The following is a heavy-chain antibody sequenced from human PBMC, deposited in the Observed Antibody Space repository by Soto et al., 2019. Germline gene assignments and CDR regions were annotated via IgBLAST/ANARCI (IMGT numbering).Heavy chain of an antibody. CDR2: FDPEDGET. CDR1: GYTLTELS. J-gene: IGHJ3*02. V-gene: IGHV1-24*01. D-gene: IGHD3-22*01. Sequence: QVQLVQSGAEVKKPGASVKVSCKVSGYTLTELSMHWVRQAPGKGLEWMGGFDPEDGETIYAQKCQGRVTMTEYTSTDTAYMELSSLRSEDTAVYYCATTKGDYYSSGYYYLNRGAFDIWGQGTMVTVSS. CDR3: ATTKGDYYSSGYYYLNRGAFDI.